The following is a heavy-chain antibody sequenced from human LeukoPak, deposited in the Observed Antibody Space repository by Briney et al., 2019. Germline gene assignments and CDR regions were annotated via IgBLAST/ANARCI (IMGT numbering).Heavy chain of an antibody. CDR1: GYAFTSYG. CDR3: ARVWPYSSSWYFPEFAY. V-gene: IGHV1-18*01. Sequence: ASVKVSCKATGYAFTSYGISWVRQAPGQGLEWMGWISAYNGNTNYAQKLQGRVTMTTDTSTSTAYMELRSLRSDDTAVYYCARVWPYSSSWYFPEFAYWGQGTLVTVSS. D-gene: IGHD6-13*01. CDR2: ISAYNGNT. J-gene: IGHJ4*02.